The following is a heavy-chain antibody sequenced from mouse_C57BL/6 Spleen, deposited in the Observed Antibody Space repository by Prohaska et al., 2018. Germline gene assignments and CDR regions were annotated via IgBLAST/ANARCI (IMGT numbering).Heavy chain of an antibody. Sequence: HGKSLERIGVINPYKGGTSYKQKFKGKTTLTVDKTSSTAYMELNSLTYEDSAVYYCARGGNYYGSSSAWFAYWGQRTLVTVSA. D-gene: IGHD1-1*01. V-gene: IGHV1-19*01. J-gene: IGHJ3*01. CDR2: INPYKGGT. CDR3: ARGGNYYGSSSAWFAY.